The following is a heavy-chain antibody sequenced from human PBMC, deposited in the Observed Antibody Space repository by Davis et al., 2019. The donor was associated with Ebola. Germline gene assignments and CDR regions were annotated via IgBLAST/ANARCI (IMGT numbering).Heavy chain of an antibody. CDR2: INHSGST. Sequence: PGGSLRLSCTVSGGSISSYYWSWIRQPPGKGLEWIGEINHSGSTNYNPSLKSRVTISVDTSKNQFSLKLSSVTAADTAVYYCASIAARTNWFDPWGQGTLVTVSS. CDR1: GGSISSYY. J-gene: IGHJ5*02. CDR3: ASIAARTNWFDP. D-gene: IGHD6-6*01. V-gene: IGHV4-34*01.